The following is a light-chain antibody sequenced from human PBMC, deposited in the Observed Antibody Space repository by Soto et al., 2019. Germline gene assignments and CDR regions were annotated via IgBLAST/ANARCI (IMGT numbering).Light chain of an antibody. CDR2: DVS. V-gene: IGLV2-14*01. J-gene: IGLJ1*01. CDR3: SSYTSSSTYV. Sequence: QFSLNPPGFVYGSSGQSNTISFPWNSSDVGGYNYVSWYQQHPGKAPKLMIYDVSNRPSGVSNRFSGSKSGNTASLTISGLQAEDEADYYCSSYTSSSTYVFGTGTKVTVL. CDR1: SSDVGGYNY.